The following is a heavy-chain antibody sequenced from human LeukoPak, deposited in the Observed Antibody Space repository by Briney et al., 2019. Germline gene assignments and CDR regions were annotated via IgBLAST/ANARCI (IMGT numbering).Heavy chain of an antibody. Sequence: PGGSLRLSCAASGFTFDDYAMHWVRQAPGKGLEWVSGISWNSGSIGYADSVKGRFTISRDNAKNSLYLQMNSLRAEDMALYYCAKVSDGDGPRGGYYFDYWGQGTLVTVSS. CDR3: AKVSDGDGPRGGYYFDY. CDR1: GFTFDDYA. V-gene: IGHV3-9*03. CDR2: ISWNSGSI. D-gene: IGHD2-21*01. J-gene: IGHJ4*02.